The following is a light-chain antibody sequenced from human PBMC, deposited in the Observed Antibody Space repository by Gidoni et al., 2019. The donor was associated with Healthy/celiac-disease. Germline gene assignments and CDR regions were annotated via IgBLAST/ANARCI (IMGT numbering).Light chain of an antibody. CDR3: QQYNNWPPWT. CDR2: GAS. V-gene: IGKV3-15*01. CDR1: QSVSSN. Sequence: DIVMTQSPATLSVSPGERATLSCRASQSVSSNLAWYQQKPGQAPRLLIYGASTRATGIPARCSGSGSGTEFTLTISSLQAEDCAVYYCQQYNNWPPWTFGQXTKVEIK. J-gene: IGKJ1*01.